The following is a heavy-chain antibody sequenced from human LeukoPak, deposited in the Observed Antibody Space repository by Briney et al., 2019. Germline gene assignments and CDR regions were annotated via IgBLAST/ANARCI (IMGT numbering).Heavy chain of an antibody. Sequence: GGSLRLSCAACGLTFSSYEMNGVRQAPGKGLEGVSYIRSSCRTIYCGDPVKGRLTNSRDNAKNSLYLQMNSLRAEDTAVYYCARGYYDSRGVYWGQGTLVTVSS. J-gene: IGHJ4*02. CDR2: IRSSCRTI. CDR1: GLTFSSYE. V-gene: IGHV3-48*03. D-gene: IGHD3-22*01. CDR3: ARGYYDSRGVY.